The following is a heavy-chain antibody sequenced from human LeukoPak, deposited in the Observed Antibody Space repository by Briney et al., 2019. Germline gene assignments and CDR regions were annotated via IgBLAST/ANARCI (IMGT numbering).Heavy chain of an antibody. D-gene: IGHD2-2*01. CDR1: GFTFSSHA. J-gene: IGHJ4*02. CDR2: ISGSGGST. CDR3: AKGVPSCSTTSCYADY. V-gene: IGHV3-23*01. Sequence: GGSLRLSCAASGFTFSSHAMSWVRQAPGMGLEWVSAISGSGGSTYYADSVKGRFTISRDNSKNTLYLQMNSLRAEDTAVYYCAKGVPSCSTTSCYADYWGQGTLVTVSS.